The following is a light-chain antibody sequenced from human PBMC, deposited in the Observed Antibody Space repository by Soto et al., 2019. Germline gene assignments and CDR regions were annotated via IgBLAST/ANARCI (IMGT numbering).Light chain of an antibody. CDR1: SGHSIYI. V-gene: IGLV4-60*02. Sequence: QAVVTQSSSASASLGSSVKLTCTLSSGHSIYIIAWHQQQPGKAPRYLMKLEGSGSYNKGSGVPDRFSGSSSGADRYLTISNLQFEDEADYYCETWDRNTWVFGGGTNLTV. J-gene: IGLJ3*02. CDR3: ETWDRNTWV. CDR2: LEGSGSY.